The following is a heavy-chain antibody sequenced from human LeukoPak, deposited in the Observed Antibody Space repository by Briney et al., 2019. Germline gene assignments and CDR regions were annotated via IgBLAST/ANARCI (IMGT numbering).Heavy chain of an antibody. Sequence: SQTLSLTCALSGDSVSSNSAAWNWIRQSPSRGLEWLGRTYYRSKWYNDYAVSVKSRITINPDTSKNQFSLQLNSVTPEDTAVYYCARVSYMIVERDYFDYWGQGTLVTVSS. CDR1: GDSVSSNSAA. CDR3: ARVSYMIVERDYFDY. J-gene: IGHJ4*02. CDR2: TYYRSKWYN. V-gene: IGHV6-1*01. D-gene: IGHD3-22*01.